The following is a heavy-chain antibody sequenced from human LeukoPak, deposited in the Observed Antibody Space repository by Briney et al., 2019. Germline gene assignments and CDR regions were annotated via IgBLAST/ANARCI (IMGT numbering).Heavy chain of an antibody. J-gene: IGHJ3*02. CDR3: ARVVEMATRAFDI. Sequence: ASVKLSCKASGYTFTGYYMHWVRQAPGQGLEWMGWINPNSGGTNYAQKFQGRVTMTRDTSISTAYMELSRLRSDDTAVYYCARVVEMATRAFDIWGQGTMVTVSS. D-gene: IGHD5-24*01. CDR2: INPNSGGT. V-gene: IGHV1-2*02. CDR1: GYTFTGYY.